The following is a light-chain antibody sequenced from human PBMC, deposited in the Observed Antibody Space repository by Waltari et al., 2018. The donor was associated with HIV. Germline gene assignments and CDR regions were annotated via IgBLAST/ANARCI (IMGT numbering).Light chain of an antibody. Sequence: HSVLTQPPSVSGAPGQRVTISCTGSSSNIGAGFDVHWYQQLPGTAPKLLIFSNNNRPSGVPDRFSGAKSSTSASLAITGLQAEDEADYYCQSFDNSLSALFGGGTKLTVL. V-gene: IGLV1-40*01. CDR3: QSFDNSLSAL. CDR2: SNN. J-gene: IGLJ2*01. CDR1: SSNIGAGFD.